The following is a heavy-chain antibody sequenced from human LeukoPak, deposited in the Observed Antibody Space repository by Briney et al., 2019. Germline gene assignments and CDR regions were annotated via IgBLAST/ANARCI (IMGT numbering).Heavy chain of an antibody. D-gene: IGHD3-9*01. J-gene: IGHJ3*02. V-gene: IGHV4-59*01. CDR1: VGSISSYY. CDR2: IYYSGST. Sequence: SETLSLTCTVSVGSISSYYWSWIRQPPGKRLEWNGYIYYSGSTNYNPSLKSRVTISVGTSKNQFSLKLSSVTAADTAVYYCARVLAGHDAFDIWGQGTMVTVSS. CDR3: ARVLAGHDAFDI.